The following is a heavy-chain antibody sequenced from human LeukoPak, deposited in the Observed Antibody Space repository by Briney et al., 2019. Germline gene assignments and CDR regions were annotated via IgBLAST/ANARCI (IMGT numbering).Heavy chain of an antibody. CDR3: AKGGILNNFDY. CDR2: IGATGVDR. D-gene: IGHD6-13*01. V-gene: IGHV3-23*01. J-gene: IGHJ4*02. CDR1: GFSFDIYA. Sequence: GGSLRLSCAASGFSFDIYAMGWVRQAPGKGLEWVSVIGATGVDRHYADTVRGRFDISRDNSENTLYLQMNSLRAEDTAVYYCAKGGILNNFDYWGQGTLVTVSS.